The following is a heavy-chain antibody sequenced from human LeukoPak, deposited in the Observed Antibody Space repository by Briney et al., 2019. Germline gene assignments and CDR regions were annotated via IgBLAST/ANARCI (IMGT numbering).Heavy chain of an antibody. CDR1: GFTLSENN. CDR2: ISNDGNSK. D-gene: IGHD6-13*01. J-gene: IGHJ2*01. V-gene: IGHV3-30-3*01. Sequence: GGSLRLSCAASGFTLSENNVHWVRQAPGKGLEWVALISNDGNSKDYADSVKGRFTLSGDNSKTTVYLQMNSLRAEDTAVYYCARVGSSWYYWYFDLWGRGTLVTVSS. CDR3: ARVGSSWYYWYFDL.